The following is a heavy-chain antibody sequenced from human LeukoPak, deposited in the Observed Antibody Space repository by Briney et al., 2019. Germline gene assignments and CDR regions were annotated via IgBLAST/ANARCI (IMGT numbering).Heavy chain of an antibody. V-gene: IGHV1-18*01. Sequence: ASVKVSCKASGYTFTSYGISWVRQAPGQGLECMGWISAYNGNTNYAQKLQGRVNMTTDTSTSTAYMELRSLRSDDTAVYYCFCEQKTAYDILTGYYSYWGPGTLVTVSS. D-gene: IGHD3-9*01. CDR3: FCEQKTAYDILTGYYSY. CDR1: GYTFTSYG. J-gene: IGHJ4*02. CDR2: ISAYNGNT.